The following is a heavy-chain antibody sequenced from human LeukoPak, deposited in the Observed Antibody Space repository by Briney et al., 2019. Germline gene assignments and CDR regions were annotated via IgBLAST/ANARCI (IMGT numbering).Heavy chain of an antibody. CDR3: AGLFVGEYYGSGYYFDE. J-gene: IGHJ4*02. CDR2: LFYSGST. V-gene: IGHV4-39*02. D-gene: IGHD3-10*01. CDR1: GGSITNTNYY. Sequence: SETVFLTCTVSGGSITNTNYYWGWIRQPPEKGLEYIGSLFYSGSTSYNPSPKSRVTMSIDTSKNHLSLKLNSVTAADTAVYYCAGLFVGEYYGSGYYFDEWGQGSLVTVTS.